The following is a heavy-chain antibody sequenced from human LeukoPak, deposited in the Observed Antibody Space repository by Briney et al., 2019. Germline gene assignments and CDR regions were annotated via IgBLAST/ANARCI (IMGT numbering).Heavy chain of an antibody. Sequence: ASVKVSCKASGYTFTGYYMHWVRQAPGQGLEWMGWINPNSGGTNYAQKFQGRVTMTRDTSISTAYMELSRRRSDDTAVYYCARGSYGDYVDAFDIWGQGTMVTVSS. V-gene: IGHV1-2*02. CDR2: INPNSGGT. CDR3: ARGSYGDYVDAFDI. D-gene: IGHD4-17*01. J-gene: IGHJ3*02. CDR1: GYTFTGYY.